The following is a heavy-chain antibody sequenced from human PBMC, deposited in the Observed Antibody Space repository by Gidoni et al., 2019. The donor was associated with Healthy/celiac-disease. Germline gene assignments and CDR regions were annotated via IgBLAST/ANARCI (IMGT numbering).Heavy chain of an antibody. J-gene: IGHJ2*01. Sequence: QVQLQQWGAGLLKPSETLSLTCAVYGGSFSGYYCSWIRQPPGKGLEWIGEINHSGSTNYNPSLKSRVTISVDTSKNQFSLKLSSVTAAETAVYYCARGSTYYDILTGYYPCWYFDLWGRGTLVTVSS. V-gene: IGHV4-34*01. CDR2: INHSGST. CDR1: GGSFSGYY. D-gene: IGHD3-9*01. CDR3: ARGSTYYDILTGYYPCWYFDL.